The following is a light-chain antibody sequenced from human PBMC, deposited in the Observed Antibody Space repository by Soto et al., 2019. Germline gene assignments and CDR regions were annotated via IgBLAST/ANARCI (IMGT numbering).Light chain of an antibody. Sequence: EIVMTQSPATLSVSPGERATLSCRASQSVNSKFAWYQQRPGQDATLLIYDASTRATGITARFSGSGSGAEFIITISSLQADDFVVYYCWQYYDWPLTFGEGTKVDIK. CDR3: WQYYDWPLT. CDR2: DAS. CDR1: QSVNSK. J-gene: IGKJ4*01. V-gene: IGKV3-15*01.